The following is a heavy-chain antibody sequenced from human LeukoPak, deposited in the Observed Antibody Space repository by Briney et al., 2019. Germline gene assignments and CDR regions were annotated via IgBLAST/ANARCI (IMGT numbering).Heavy chain of an antibody. CDR2: ITNINDNT. J-gene: IGHJ4*02. V-gene: IGHV1-18*01. Sequence: GASVKVSCKASGYTFTNYGISWVRQAPGQGLEWMGWITNINDNTNYAQKFQGRVTMTTDTSTSTAYMELRSLKSDDTAVYYCAREGVWHYGSGSYYPYWGQGTLVIVSS. CDR3: AREGVWHYGSGSYYPY. CDR1: GYTFTNYG. D-gene: IGHD3-10*01.